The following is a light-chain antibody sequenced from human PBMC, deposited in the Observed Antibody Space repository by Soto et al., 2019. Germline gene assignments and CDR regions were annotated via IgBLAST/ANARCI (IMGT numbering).Light chain of an antibody. CDR1: QGIRNS. Sequence: DIQMTQSPSSLSASVGDRVTITCRASQGIRNSLAWYQQKPGKVPKLLISAAFTLQSGVPSRFSGSGSGTDFPLTISSLQTEDVATYYCQNYNSAPYTFGPGTKVDI. CDR3: QNYNSAPYT. CDR2: AAF. J-gene: IGKJ3*01. V-gene: IGKV1-27*01.